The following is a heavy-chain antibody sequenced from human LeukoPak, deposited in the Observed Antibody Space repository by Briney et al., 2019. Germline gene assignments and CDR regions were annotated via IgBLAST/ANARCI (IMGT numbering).Heavy chain of an antibody. V-gene: IGHV4-39*01. J-gene: IGHJ4*02. CDR3: ARYGQTAMVDY. CDR1: GGSISSSSYY. Sequence: SETLSLTCTVSGGSISSSSYYWGWIRQPPGKGLEWIGSIYYSGSTYYNPSLKSRVTISVDTSKNQFSLKLSSVTAADTAVYYCARYGQTAMVDYWGQATLVTVSS. CDR2: IYYSGST. D-gene: IGHD5-18*01.